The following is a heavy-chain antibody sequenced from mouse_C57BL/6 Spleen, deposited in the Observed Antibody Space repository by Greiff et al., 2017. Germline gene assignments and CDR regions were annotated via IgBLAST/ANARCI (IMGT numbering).Heavy chain of an antibody. Sequence: QVTLKESGPGILQSSQTLSLTCSFSGFSLTTSGMGVSWLRQPSGKGLEWLAHPYWDDAKRYNPSLKSRLTISKDTSRNQVFRKITRVDTADTATDYCARRGGYYGNYAMDYWGQGTSVTVSS. CDR1: GFSLTTSGMG. V-gene: IGHV8-12*01. J-gene: IGHJ4*01. CDR2: PYWDDAK. D-gene: IGHD1-1*01. CDR3: ARRGGYYGNYAMDY.